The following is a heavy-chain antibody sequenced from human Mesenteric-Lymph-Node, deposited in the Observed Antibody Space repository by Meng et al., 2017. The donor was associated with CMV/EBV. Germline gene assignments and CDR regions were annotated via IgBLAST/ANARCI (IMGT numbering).Heavy chain of an antibody. Sequence: GESLKISCAASGFTFSSYAMTWVRQAPGKGLEWVSHISGSGGGTYYADSVMGRFTISRDNSKNTLHLQMNSLRGEDTAVYYCAKSAVADAIAPEYFQHWGQGTLVTVSS. J-gene: IGHJ1*01. CDR1: GFTFSSYA. D-gene: IGHD2-2*02. CDR2: ISGSGGGT. V-gene: IGHV3-23*01. CDR3: AKSAVADAIAPEYFQH.